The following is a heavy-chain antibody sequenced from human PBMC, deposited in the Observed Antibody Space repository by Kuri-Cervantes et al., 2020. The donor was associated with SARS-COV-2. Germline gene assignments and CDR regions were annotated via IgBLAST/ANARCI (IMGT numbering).Heavy chain of an antibody. Sequence: SETLSLTCTVSGGSISSSSYYWGWIRQPPGKGLEWIGYVYFTGSTYYNPSLKSPVTISLDTSKSQFSLKLSSVTAADTAVYFCARGQGVAVPVALLVSLGYYMDVWGKGTTVTVSS. CDR3: ARGQGVAVPVALLVSLGYYMDV. CDR1: GGSISSSSYY. V-gene: IGHV4-31*01. J-gene: IGHJ6*03. CDR2: VYFTGST. D-gene: IGHD2-15*01.